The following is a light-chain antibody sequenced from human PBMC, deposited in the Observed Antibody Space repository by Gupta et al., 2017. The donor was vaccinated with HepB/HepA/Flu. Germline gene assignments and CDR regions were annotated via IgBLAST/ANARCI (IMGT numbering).Light chain of an antibody. V-gene: IGKV3-11*01. CDR3: QQRSNWPPIT. Sequence: EIVLTQSPATLSLSPGERATLSCRASQSVSSYLAWYQQKPGQAPRLLIYDASNRATGMPARFSGSGSGADFTLPISSLEPEDFAVYYCQQRSNWPPITFGQGTRLEIK. CDR2: DAS. CDR1: QSVSSY. J-gene: IGKJ5*01.